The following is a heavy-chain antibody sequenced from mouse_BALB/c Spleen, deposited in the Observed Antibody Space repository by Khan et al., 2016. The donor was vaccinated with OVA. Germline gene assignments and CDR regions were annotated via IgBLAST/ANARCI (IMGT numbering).Heavy chain of an antibody. V-gene: IGHV5-4*02. J-gene: IGHJ3*01. D-gene: IGHD1-1*02. CDR3: ARGFDGGPFVY. Sequence: EVELVESGGGLVKPGGSLKLSCAASGFTFSDYYMYWVRQTPEKRLEWVATISDGGSYTYFPDSVKGRFTISRDAVKNNLYLQMSSLKSEDSAMXYCARGFDGGPFVYWGQGTLVTVSA. CDR1: GFTFSDYY. CDR2: ISDGGSYT.